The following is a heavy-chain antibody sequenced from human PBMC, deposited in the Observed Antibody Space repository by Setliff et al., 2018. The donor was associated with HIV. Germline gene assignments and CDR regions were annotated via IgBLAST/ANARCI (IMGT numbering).Heavy chain of an antibody. D-gene: IGHD5-12*01. Sequence: SETLSLTCTVSGGSISSSTYYWGWIRQPPGKGLEWIGSIHTSGSSSYNPSLKSRVIISLDTSKNQISLKLNSVTAADTAVYYCARLWLRGPPTWGQGTMVTVSS. V-gene: IGHV4-39*07. CDR1: GGSISSSTYY. CDR2: IHTSGSS. J-gene: IGHJ3*01. CDR3: ARLWLRGPPT.